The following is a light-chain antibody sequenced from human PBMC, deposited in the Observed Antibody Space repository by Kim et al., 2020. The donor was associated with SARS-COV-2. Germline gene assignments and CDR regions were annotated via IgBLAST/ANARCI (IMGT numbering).Light chain of an antibody. Sequence: VSPGQTARITCSGDALPKQYAYWYQQKPGQAPVLVIDKDSERPSGIPERFSGSSSGTTVTLTISGVQAEDEADYYCQSADSSGFWVFGGGTQLTVL. V-gene: IGLV3-25*03. CDR2: KDS. J-gene: IGLJ3*02. CDR3: QSADSSGFWV. CDR1: ALPKQY.